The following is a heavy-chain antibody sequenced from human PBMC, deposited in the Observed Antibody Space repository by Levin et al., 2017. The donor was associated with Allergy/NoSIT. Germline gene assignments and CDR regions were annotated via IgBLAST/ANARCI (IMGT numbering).Heavy chain of an antibody. Sequence: SETLSLTCTVSGGSISSSSYYWGWIRQPPGKGLEWIGSIYYSGSTYYNPSLKSRVTISVDTSKNQFSLKLSSVTAADTAVYYCARSTRSNIAVAGILDYWGQGTLVTVSS. CDR2: IYYSGST. V-gene: IGHV4-39*07. CDR1: GGSISSSSYY. J-gene: IGHJ4*02. CDR3: ARSTRSNIAVAGILDY. D-gene: IGHD6-19*01.